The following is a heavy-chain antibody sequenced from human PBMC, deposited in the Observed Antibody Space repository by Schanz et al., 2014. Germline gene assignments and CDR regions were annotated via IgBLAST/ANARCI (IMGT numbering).Heavy chain of an antibody. CDR1: GGTFSSST. Sequence: QVQLVQSGAEVMKPGSSVKVSCKASGGTFSSSTLTWVRQAPGQGLEWMGRIIPILDKTNYAQKFQGRVTMTADKSTSTAYMELSSLRSEDTAVYYCARGLGDERWLDLNEAFDIWGQGTIVTVSS. V-gene: IGHV1-69*08. J-gene: IGHJ3*02. CDR2: IIPILDKT. CDR3: ARGLGDERWLDLNEAFDI. D-gene: IGHD6-19*01.